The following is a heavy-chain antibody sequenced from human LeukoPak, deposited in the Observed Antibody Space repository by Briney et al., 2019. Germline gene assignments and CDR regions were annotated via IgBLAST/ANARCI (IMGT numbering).Heavy chain of an antibody. CDR2: IYYSGST. D-gene: IGHD3-22*01. CDR1: GGSISSYY. J-gene: IGHJ4*02. Sequence: SETLSLTCTVSGGSISSYYWGWIRQPPGKGLEWIGSIYYSGSTYYNPSLKSRVTISVDTSKNQFSLKLSSVTAADTAVYYCARRITMIVVVTPEYYFDYWGQGTLVTVSS. CDR3: ARRITMIVVVTPEYYFDY. V-gene: IGHV4-39*01.